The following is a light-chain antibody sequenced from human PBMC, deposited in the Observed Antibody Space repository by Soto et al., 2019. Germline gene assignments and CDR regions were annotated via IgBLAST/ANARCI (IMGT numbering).Light chain of an antibody. CDR3: QQYDRIPGFT. J-gene: IGKJ4*01. Sequence: EIVLTQSPGTLSLSPGERATLSCRASQSFRSNYLAWYQQRPGQAPRLLIYGVSSRASGIPDRFSGSVSGTDFTLTICRLEPEDSAVYYCQQYDRIPGFTFGGGTKVEI. V-gene: IGKV3-20*01. CDR1: QSFRSNY. CDR2: GVS.